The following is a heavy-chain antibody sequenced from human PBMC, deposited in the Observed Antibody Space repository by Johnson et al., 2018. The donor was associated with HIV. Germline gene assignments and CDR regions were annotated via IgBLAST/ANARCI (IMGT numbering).Heavy chain of an antibody. V-gene: IGHV3-66*04. D-gene: IGHD1-1*01. CDR2: IYSGGST. J-gene: IGHJ3*02. CDR3: ARPLDWKDLSDALDI. CDR1: GFTVSSNY. Sequence: VQLVESGGGLVQPGGSLRLSCAVSGFTVSSNYMSWVRQAPGKGLEWVSVIYSGGSTYYADSVKGRFTISRDNSKNTVYLQMNSLRADDTAMYYCARPLDWKDLSDALDIWGQGTMVTVSS.